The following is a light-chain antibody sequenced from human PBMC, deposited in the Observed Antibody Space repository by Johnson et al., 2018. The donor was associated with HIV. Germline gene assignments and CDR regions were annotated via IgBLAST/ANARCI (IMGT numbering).Light chain of an antibody. CDR3: GAWDSSLGAHYV. V-gene: IGLV1-51*02. Sequence: QLVLTQPPSVSAAPGQKVTISCSGRTSTLGNNYVSWYQVLPGTAPKLLIYKNDQRPSGIPDRFSASMSGTSATLDITGLQPGDEGDYYCGAWDSSLGAHYVFGTGTRVTVL. CDR2: KND. CDR1: TSTLGNNY. J-gene: IGLJ1*01.